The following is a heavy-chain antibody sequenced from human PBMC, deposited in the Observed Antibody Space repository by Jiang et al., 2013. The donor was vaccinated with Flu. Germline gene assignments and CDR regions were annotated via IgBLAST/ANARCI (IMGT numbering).Heavy chain of an antibody. D-gene: IGHD3-16*01. CDR2: IYYSGGT. V-gene: IGHV4-59*08. CDR1: GGSISSYY. J-gene: IGHJ4*02. CDR3: ARHWGAGDY. Sequence: PGLVKPSQTLSLTCTVSGGSISSYYWSWIRQPPGKGLEWIGYIYYSGGTNYNPSLKSRVTISVDTSKNQFSLKLSSVTAADTAVYYCARHWGAGDYWGQGTLVTVSS.